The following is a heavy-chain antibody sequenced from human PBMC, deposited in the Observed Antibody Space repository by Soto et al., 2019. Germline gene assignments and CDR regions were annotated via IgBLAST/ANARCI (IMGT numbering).Heavy chain of an antibody. J-gene: IGHJ3*02. CDR2: IWYDGSNK. CDR1: GFTFSSYG. V-gene: IGHV3-33*01. Sequence: GGSLRLSCAASGFTFSSYGMHWVRQAPGKGLEWVAVIWYDGSNKYYADSVKGRFTISRDNSKNTLYLQMNSLRAEDTAVYYCARDSLSYYDSSGSDASDIWGQGTMVTVSS. D-gene: IGHD3-22*01. CDR3: ARDSLSYYDSSGSDASDI.